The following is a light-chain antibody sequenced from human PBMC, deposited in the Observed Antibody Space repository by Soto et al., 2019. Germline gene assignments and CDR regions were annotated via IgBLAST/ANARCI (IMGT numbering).Light chain of an antibody. J-gene: IGKJ5*01. V-gene: IGKV3-20*01. Sequence: EIALTQSPGTLSLSPGERATLSCRASQGVGNKYLAWYQQRPSQAPSLLIYAASSRATGVPDRFSGSGSGTDFTLTISRLEPEDFAVYYCQQYTNAHGITFGQGTRLEIK. CDR3: QQYTNAHGIT. CDR1: QGVGNKY. CDR2: AAS.